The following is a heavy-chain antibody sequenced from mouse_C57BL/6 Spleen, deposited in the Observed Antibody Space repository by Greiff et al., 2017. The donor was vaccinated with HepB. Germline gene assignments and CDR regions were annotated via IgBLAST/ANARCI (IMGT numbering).Heavy chain of an antibody. J-gene: IGHJ1*03. CDR3: TNNDGYYEYFDV. V-gene: IGHV6-3*01. CDR2: IRLKSDNYAT. CDR1: GFTFSNYW. Sequence: EVQRVESGGGLVQPGGSMKLSCVASGFTFSNYWMNWVRQSPEKGLEWVAQIRLKSDNYATHYAESVKGRFTISRDDSKSSVYLQMNNLRAEDTGIYYCTNNDGYYEYFDVWGTGTTVTVSS. D-gene: IGHD2-3*01.